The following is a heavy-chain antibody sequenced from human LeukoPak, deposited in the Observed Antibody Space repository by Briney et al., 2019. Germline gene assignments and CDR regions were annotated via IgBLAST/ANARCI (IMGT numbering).Heavy chain of an antibody. Sequence: GGSLILSCVVSGFTFSSYSMNWVRQAPGKWLEWISYISSSSTTIYYADPVKGRFTISRDNTKNSLYLQMNSLRDEDTAVYYCARDLYFWGQGTLVTVSS. J-gene: IGHJ4*02. CDR3: ARDLYF. D-gene: IGHD2-15*01. V-gene: IGHV3-48*02. CDR2: ISSSSTTI. CDR1: GFTFSSYS.